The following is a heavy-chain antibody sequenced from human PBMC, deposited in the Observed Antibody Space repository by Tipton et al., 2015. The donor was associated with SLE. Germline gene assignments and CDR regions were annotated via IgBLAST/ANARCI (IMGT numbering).Heavy chain of an antibody. Sequence: TLSLTCTVSGGSISSSSYYWGWIRQPPGKGLEWIGSIYYSGSTYYNPSLESRVTISVDTSKNQFSLKLSSVTAADTAVYYCARQEGGDRAGYWGQGTLVTVSS. D-gene: IGHD4-17*01. J-gene: IGHJ4*02. V-gene: IGHV4-39*07. CDR1: GGSISSSSYY. CDR3: ARQEGGDRAGY. CDR2: IYYSGST.